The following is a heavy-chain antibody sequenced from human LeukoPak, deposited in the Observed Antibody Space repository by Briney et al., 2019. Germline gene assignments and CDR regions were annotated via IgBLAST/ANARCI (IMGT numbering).Heavy chain of an antibody. CDR2: IYSDGYT. CDR1: GFTVSSNC. V-gene: IGHV3-66*01. J-gene: IGHJ4*02. Sequence: PGGSLRLSCAASGFTVSSNCMSWIRQAPGKGLEWVSVIYSDGYTYHADSVKGRFTFSRDISKNTLYLQMNSLRAEDTAMYYCARGSSGYGYYFDYWGQGTLVTVSS. CDR3: ARGSSGYGYYFDY. D-gene: IGHD3-22*01.